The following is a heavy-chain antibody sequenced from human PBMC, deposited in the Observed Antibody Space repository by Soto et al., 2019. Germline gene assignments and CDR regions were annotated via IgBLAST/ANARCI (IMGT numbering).Heavy chain of an antibody. V-gene: IGHV3-30-3*01. Sequence: GGSLRLSCAASGFTFSSYAMHWVRQAPPGKGLEWVAIISYDGSNKYYADSVKGRFTISRDNSKNTLYLQMNSLRAEDTAVYYCAREGTGLRPFDLWGQGTLVTVSS. CDR1: GFTFSSYA. CDR2: ISYDGSNK. D-gene: IGHD4-17*01. CDR3: AREGTGLRPFDL. J-gene: IGHJ5*02.